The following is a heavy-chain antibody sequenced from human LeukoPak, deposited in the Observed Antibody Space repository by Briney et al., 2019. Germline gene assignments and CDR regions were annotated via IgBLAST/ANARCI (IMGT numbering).Heavy chain of an antibody. Sequence: GGSLRLSCAASGFTLSDYYMSWIRQAPGKGLEWVSYISSSGSTIYYADSVKGRFTISRDNAKNSLYLQMNSLRAEDTAVYYCARHGSDDYYDSSGYWYYWGQGALVTVSS. V-gene: IGHV3-11*01. CDR2: ISSSGSTI. CDR3: ARHGSDDYYDSSGYWYY. CDR1: GFTLSDYY. D-gene: IGHD3-22*01. J-gene: IGHJ4*02.